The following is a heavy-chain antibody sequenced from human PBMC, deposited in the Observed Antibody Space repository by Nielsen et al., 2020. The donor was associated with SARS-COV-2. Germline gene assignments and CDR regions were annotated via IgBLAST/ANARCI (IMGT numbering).Heavy chain of an antibody. CDR1: GFTFSSYA. Sequence: GESLKISCAASGFTFSSYAMSWVRQAPGKGLEWVSAISGSGGSTCYADSVKGRFTISRDNSKNTLYLQMNSLRAEDTAVYYCARDFLTGYQAHYYYYYGMDVWGQGTTVTVSS. V-gene: IGHV3-23*01. CDR3: ARDFLTGYQAHYYYYYGMDV. CDR2: ISGSGGST. J-gene: IGHJ6*02. D-gene: IGHD3-9*01.